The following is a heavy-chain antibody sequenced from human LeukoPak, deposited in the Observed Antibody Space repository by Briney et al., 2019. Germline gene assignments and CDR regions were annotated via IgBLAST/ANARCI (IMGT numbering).Heavy chain of an antibody. Sequence: PGTSLRLPCAASGFTFSSYVMHWVRQAPGKGLEWVTVISYDATNENYADSVKGRFTISRDNSKNTLYLQMNSLRPEDTAVYYCARDPRSSGHFFDYWGQGTLVTVSS. D-gene: IGHD3-22*01. V-gene: IGHV3-30*04. CDR2: ISYDATNE. CDR3: ARDPRSSGHFFDY. J-gene: IGHJ4*02. CDR1: GFTFSSYV.